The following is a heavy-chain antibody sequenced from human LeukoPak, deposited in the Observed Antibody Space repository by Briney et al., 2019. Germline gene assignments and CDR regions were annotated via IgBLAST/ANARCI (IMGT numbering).Heavy chain of an antibody. CDR1: GFTFSTYT. D-gene: IGHD1-26*01. V-gene: IGHV3-21*01. CDR2: ITSSSSYI. CDR3: ARDRWEPDNWFDR. J-gene: IGHJ5*01. Sequence: PGGSLRLSCAASGFTFSTYTMTWVRRAPGKGLEWVSSITSSSSYIHYADSVRGRFTISRDDAKNSLSLQMNSLRAEDTAVYYCARDRWEPDNWFDRWGQGTLVTVS.